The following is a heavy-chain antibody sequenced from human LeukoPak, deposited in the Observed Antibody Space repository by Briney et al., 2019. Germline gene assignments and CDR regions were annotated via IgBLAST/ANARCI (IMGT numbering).Heavy chain of an antibody. CDR3: GKNRYSGSLSPFDI. Sequence: GGSLRLSCAASGFTVSGTYMSWVRQAPGKGLEWVSVIYSGGKTYYADSVKGRFTISRDNSKNTLYLQMNSLRAEDTAVYYCGKNRYSGSLSPFDIWGQGTMVTVSS. D-gene: IGHD1-26*01. CDR1: GFTVSGTY. CDR2: IYSGGKT. V-gene: IGHV3-53*01. J-gene: IGHJ3*02.